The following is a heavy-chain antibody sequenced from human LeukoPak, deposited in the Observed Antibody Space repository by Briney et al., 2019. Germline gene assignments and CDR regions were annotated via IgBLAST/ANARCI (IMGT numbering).Heavy chain of an antibody. J-gene: IGHJ4*02. CDR2: IIPIFSTA. Sequence: GASVKVSCKASGGTFSSYAISWVRQAPGQGLEWMGGIIPIFSTANYAQKFQGRVTITTDESTSTAYMELSSLRSEDTAVYYCASQEGGATPGPFDYWGQGTLVTVSS. V-gene: IGHV1-69*05. D-gene: IGHD1-26*01. CDR3: ASQEGGATPGPFDY. CDR1: GGTFSSYA.